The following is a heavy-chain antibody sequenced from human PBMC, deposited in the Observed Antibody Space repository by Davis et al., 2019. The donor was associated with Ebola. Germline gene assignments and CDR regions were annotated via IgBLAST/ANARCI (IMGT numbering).Heavy chain of an antibody. D-gene: IGHD3-10*01. J-gene: IGHJ6*02. CDR3: ARDSISRYYYDSGGGMDV. CDR1: GGSISSYY. CDR2: IYPSGST. V-gene: IGHV4-4*07. Sequence: MPSETLSLTCTVSGGSISSYYWSWIRQPAGKGLEWIGRIYPSGSTNYNPSLKSRVTMSVDTSKNQFSLKLSSVTAADTAVYYCARDSISRYYYDSGGGMDVWGQGTTVTVSS.